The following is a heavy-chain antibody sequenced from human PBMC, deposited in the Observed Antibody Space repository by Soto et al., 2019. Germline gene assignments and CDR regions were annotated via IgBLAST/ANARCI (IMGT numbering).Heavy chain of an antibody. CDR2: ISGSGGST. D-gene: IGHD6-19*01. CDR3: AYSGYSSGWYIPDAFDI. J-gene: IGHJ3*02. CDR1: GFTFSSYA. V-gene: IGHV3-23*01. Sequence: EVQLLESGGGLVQPGGSLRLSCAASGFTFSSYAMSWVRQVPGKGLEWVSAISGSGGSTYYADSVKGRFTISRDNSKNTLYLQMNSLRAEDTAVYYCAYSGYSSGWYIPDAFDIWGQGTMVTVSS.